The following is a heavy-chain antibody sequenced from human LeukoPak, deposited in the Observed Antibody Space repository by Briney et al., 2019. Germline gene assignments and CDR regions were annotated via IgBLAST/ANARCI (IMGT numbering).Heavy chain of an antibody. CDR3: ARADCSGSTCYLRRSWFDP. J-gene: IGHJ5*02. V-gene: IGHV3-21*01. Sequence: GRSLRLSCAASGFTLSTFDMNWVRQAPGKGLEWVSSISTSSRYIYYRDSVKGRFTISRDDAKNSLYLQMNSLRVEDTAVYYCARADCSGSTCYLRRSWFDPWGQGTLVTVSS. D-gene: IGHD2-2*01. CDR1: GFTLSTFD. CDR2: ISTSSRYI.